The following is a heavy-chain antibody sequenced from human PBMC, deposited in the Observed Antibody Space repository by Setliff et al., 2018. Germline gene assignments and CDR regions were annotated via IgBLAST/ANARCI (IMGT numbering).Heavy chain of an antibody. V-gene: IGHV3-43*01. CDR1: GFTFDDYT. CDR3: GRGLPARSSGYYYGGPYYCYYMDV. J-gene: IGHJ6*03. Sequence: GGSLRLSCAASGFTFDDYTMHWARQGPGKGLEWVSLITRDGDSTYYVDSVKGRFTISRDNSKNSLYLQMNSLRTEDTALYYCGRGLPARSSGYYYGGPYYCYYMDVWGKGTTVTVSS. D-gene: IGHD3-22*01. CDR2: ITRDGDST.